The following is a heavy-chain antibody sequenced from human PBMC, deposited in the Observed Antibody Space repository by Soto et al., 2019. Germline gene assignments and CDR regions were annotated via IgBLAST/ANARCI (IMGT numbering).Heavy chain of an antibody. CDR2: IYSGGST. V-gene: IGHV3-53*01. CDR3: ARERDTAMVPVY. D-gene: IGHD5-18*01. CDR1: GFTVSSNY. Sequence: GGSLRLSCAASGFTVSSNYMSWVRQAPGKGLEWVSVIYSGGSTYYADSVKGRFTISRDNSKNTLYLQMNSLRAEDTAVYYCARERDTAMVPVYWGQGTLVTVSS. J-gene: IGHJ4*02.